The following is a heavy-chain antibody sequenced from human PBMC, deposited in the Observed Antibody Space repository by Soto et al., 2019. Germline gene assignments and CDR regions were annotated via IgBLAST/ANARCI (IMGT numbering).Heavy chain of an antibody. CDR3: ARAPEAAAAGYYYYYGMDV. CDR1: GGSISSSNW. D-gene: IGHD6-13*01. Sequence: PSETLSLTCAVSGGSISSSNWWSWVRQPPGKGLEWIGEIYHSGSTNYNPSLKSRVTISVDKSKNQFSLKLISVTAADTAVYYCARAPEAAAAGYYYYYGMDVWGQGTTVTVSS. J-gene: IGHJ6*02. CDR2: IYHSGST. V-gene: IGHV4-4*02.